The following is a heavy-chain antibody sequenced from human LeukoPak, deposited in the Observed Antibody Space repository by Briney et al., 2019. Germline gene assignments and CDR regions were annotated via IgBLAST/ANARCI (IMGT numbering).Heavy chain of an antibody. V-gene: IGHV4-61*01. CDR1: GGSVSSGSHY. CDR3: ASHSDGSGWYGEGLDY. Sequence: SETLSLTCTVSGGSVSSGSHYWSWIRQPPGKGLEWIGYIYYSGSTNYNPSLKSRVTISVDTSKNQFSLKLSSVTAADTAVYYCASHSDGSGWYGEGLDYWGQGTLVTVSS. J-gene: IGHJ4*02. D-gene: IGHD6-19*01. CDR2: IYYSGST.